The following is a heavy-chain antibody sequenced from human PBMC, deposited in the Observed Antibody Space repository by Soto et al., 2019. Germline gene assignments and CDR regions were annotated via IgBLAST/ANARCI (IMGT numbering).Heavy chain of an antibody. V-gene: IGHV4-39*01. J-gene: IGHJ5*02. Sequence: SETLSLTCTVSGGSISSSSYYWGWIRQPPGKGLEWIGSIYYSGSTYYNPSLKSRVTISVDTSKNQFSLKLSSVTAADTAVYYCARHQGSGYDQSIDPWGQGTLVTVSS. CDR1: GGSISSSSYY. CDR2: IYYSGST. D-gene: IGHD5-12*01. CDR3: ARHQGSGYDQSIDP.